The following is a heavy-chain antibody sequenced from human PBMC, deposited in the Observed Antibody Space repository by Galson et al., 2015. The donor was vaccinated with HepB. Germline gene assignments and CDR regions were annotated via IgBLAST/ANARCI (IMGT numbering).Heavy chain of an antibody. Sequence: SVKVSCKASGYTFTNYVMHWVRQAPGQRLEWLGWINAGDGHKEFSQQFQGRVTMTRDTSATTAYMELSSLRSEDTAVYYCARFQYSSGWGAFDYWGQGTLVTVSS. J-gene: IGHJ4*02. CDR1: GYTFTNYV. V-gene: IGHV1-3*01. CDR2: INAGDGHK. D-gene: IGHD6-19*01. CDR3: ARFQYSSGWGAFDY.